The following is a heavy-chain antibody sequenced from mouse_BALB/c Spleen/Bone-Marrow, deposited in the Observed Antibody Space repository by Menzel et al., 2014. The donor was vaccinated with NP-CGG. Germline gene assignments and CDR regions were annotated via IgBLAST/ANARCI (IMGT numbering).Heavy chain of an antibody. CDR2: INPSNGGT. J-gene: IGHJ4*01. Sequence: QVQLQQSGAELVKPGASVKLSCRASGYTFTNYYMYWVKQRPGQGLEWIGEINPSNGGTNFNEKFKSKATLTVDKSSSTAYMQLSSLTSEDSAVYYCTILPRWGQGTSVSGS. CDR3: TILPR. V-gene: IGHV1S16*01. CDR1: GYTFTNYY.